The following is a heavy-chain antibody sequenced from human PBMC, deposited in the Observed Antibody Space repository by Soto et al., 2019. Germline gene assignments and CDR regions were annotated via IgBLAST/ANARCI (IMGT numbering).Heavy chain of an antibody. Sequence: GASLKVSCKASGYTFTRFAMHWVRQAPGQRLEWMGWIDAGNGNTKYSQKFQGRVTITRDTSASTAYMELSSPRSEDTAVYYCAIMSFPFYGGNSFLGSGFDYWGQGTLVTVSS. CDR1: GYTFTRFA. J-gene: IGHJ4*02. CDR2: IDAGNGNT. D-gene: IGHD4-17*01. CDR3: AIMSFPFYGGNSFLGSGFDY. V-gene: IGHV1-3*01.